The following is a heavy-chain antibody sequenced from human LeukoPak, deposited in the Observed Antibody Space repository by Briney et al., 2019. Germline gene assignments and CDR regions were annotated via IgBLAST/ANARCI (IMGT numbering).Heavy chain of an antibody. J-gene: IGHJ4*02. CDR2: IRYDGSNK. CDR3: AKEIEYVRGDPAPLFDY. V-gene: IGHV3-30*02. Sequence: GGSLRLSCAASGFTFSSYSMHWVRQAPGKGLEWVAFIRYDGSNKYYADSVKGRFTISRDNSKNTLYLQMNSLRAEDTAVYYCAKEIEYVRGDPAPLFDYWGQGTLVTVSS. CDR1: GFTFSSYS. D-gene: IGHD3-10*02.